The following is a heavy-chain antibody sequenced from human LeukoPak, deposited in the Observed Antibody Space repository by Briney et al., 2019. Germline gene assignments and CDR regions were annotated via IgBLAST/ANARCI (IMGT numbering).Heavy chain of an antibody. V-gene: IGHV3-23*01. D-gene: IGHD3-16*01. CDR2: IFGSDSSFSGSGEAT. J-gene: IGHJ4*02. CDR3: ASEPGVSYVGGFDY. CDR1: GFTFGTYA. Sequence: GGTLRLSCAASGFTFGTYAMSWVRQAPGKGLEWVSSIFGSDSSFSGSGEATYYADSVRGRFTISRDNSKNTLYLQLNNLRAEDTAIYYCASEPGVSYVGGFDYWGQGALVTVSS.